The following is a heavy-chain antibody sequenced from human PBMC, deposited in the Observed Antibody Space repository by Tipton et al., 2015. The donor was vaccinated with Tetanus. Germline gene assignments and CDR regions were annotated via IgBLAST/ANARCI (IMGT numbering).Heavy chain of an antibody. V-gene: IGHV3-30*18. CDR3: AKDVSRGDVVPTTPGAYYSGMGV. CDR2: ISSDGSKK. D-gene: IGHD2-21*01. CDR1: GFSFSRFG. J-gene: IGHJ6*01. Sequence: SLRLSCAASGFSFSRFGIHWGRQVPGKGLEWVAVISSDGSKKYYADSVRGRFIISRDNSKNTVDLQMTRLRAEDTAVYYCAKDVSRGDVVPTTPGAYYSGMGVWGQGTTVPVSS.